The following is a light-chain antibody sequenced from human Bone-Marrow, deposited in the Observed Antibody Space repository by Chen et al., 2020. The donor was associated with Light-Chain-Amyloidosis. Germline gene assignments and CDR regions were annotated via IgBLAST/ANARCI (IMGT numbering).Light chain of an antibody. CDR3: QQYDSYSFT. CDR1: QSISSW. V-gene: IGKV1-5*03. Sequence: DIQMTQSPSTLSASIGDRVTITCRASQSISSWLAWYQQKPGKAPKLLISKASSLESGVPSRFSGSGSETEFTLTISSLQPDDFATYYCQQYDSYSFTFGPGTKVDI. CDR2: KAS. J-gene: IGKJ3*01.